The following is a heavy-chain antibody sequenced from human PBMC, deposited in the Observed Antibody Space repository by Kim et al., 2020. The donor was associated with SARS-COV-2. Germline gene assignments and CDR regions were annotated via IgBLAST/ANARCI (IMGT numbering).Heavy chain of an antibody. CDR2: ISYDGSNK. D-gene: IGHD6-19*01. CDR3: AKELPPGYSSGSSYYYYGMDV. CDR1: GFTFSSYG. Sequence: GGSLRLSCAASGFTFSSYGMHWVRQAPGKGLEWVAVISYDGSNKYYADSVKGRFTISRDNSKNTLYLQMNSLRAEDTAVYYCAKELPPGYSSGSSYYYYGMDVWGQETTVTVSS. V-gene: IGHV3-30*18. J-gene: IGHJ6*02.